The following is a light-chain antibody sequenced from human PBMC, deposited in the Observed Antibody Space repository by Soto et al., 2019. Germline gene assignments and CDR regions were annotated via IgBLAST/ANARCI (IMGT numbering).Light chain of an antibody. J-gene: IGKJ1*01. Sequence: EILATLSVAAVAFSTVDRATLSCGAAQNVRDSYLAWYQQKPGLAPRLLIYDASRRATGIPDRFSGSGSGTDFTLTISRLEPEDFAVYYCQQYGRSLAWTFGQGTKVDIK. CDR1: QNVRDSY. CDR2: DAS. V-gene: IGKV3D-20*01. CDR3: QQYGRSLAWT.